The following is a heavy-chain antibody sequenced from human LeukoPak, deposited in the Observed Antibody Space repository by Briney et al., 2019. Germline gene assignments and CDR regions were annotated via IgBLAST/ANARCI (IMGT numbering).Heavy chain of an antibody. CDR2: IYHSGST. Sequence: SETLSLTCAVSGGSISSGGYSWSWIRQPPGKGLEWIGYIYHSGSTYYNPSLKSRVTISVDRSKNQFSLKLSSVTAADTAGYYCARARGGDAFDIWGQGTMVTVSS. CDR3: ARARGGDAFDI. V-gene: IGHV4-30-2*01. J-gene: IGHJ3*02. CDR1: GGSISSGGYS. D-gene: IGHD3-10*01.